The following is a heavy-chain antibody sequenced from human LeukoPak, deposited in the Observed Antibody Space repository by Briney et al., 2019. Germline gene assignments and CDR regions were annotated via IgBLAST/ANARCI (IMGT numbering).Heavy chain of an antibody. J-gene: IGHJ6*02. CDR2: INPSGGST. Sequence: GASVKVSCKASGGTFSSYAISWVRQAPGQGLEWMGIINPSGGSTSYAQKFQGRVTMTRDTSTSTVYMELSSLRSEDTAVYYCARVDTAMETYYYYYYGMDVWGQGTTVTVSS. V-gene: IGHV1-46*01. CDR3: ARVDTAMETYYYYYYGMDV. CDR1: GGTFSSYA. D-gene: IGHD5-18*01.